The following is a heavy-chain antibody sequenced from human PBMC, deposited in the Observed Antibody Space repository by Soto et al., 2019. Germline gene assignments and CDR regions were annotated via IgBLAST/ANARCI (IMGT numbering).Heavy chain of an antibody. V-gene: IGHV4-30-4*01. D-gene: IGHD3-9*01. CDR1: GGSISSGDYY. J-gene: IGHJ6*02. CDR3: ARDQVLRYSNYYYYGMDV. CDR2: IYYSGST. Sequence: PSETLSLTCTVSGGSISSGDYYWSWIRQPPGKGLEWIGYIYYSGSTYYNPSLKSRVTISVDTSKNQFSLKLSSVTAADTAVYYCARDQVLRYSNYYYYGMDVWGQGTTVTAP.